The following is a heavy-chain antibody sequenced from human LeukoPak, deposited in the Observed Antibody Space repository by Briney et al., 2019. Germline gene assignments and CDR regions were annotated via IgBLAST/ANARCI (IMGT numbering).Heavy chain of an antibody. CDR3: ARDQILAAAGTLDY. CDR2: ISSSSSYI. J-gene: IGHJ4*02. CDR1: GFTFSSYN. D-gene: IGHD6-13*01. Sequence: GGTLRLSCAASGFTFSSYNMNWVRQAPGKGLDCISSISSSSSYIYYADSVKGRFTISRDNAKNSLYLQLNSLRADDTAVYYCARDQILAAAGTLDYWGQGTLVTVSS. V-gene: IGHV3-21*01.